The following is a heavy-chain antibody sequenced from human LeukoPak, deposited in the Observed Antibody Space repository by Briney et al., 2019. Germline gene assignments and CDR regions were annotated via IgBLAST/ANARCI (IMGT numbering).Heavy chain of an antibody. Sequence: GESLKISCKGSGYTFNTYWIGWVRQMPGKGLEWMGIINPSDSDTTYSPSFQGQVTISADKSISTAYLQWSSLKASDTAMYYCARLPDADAFDIWGQGTMVTVSS. CDR3: ARLPDADAFDI. J-gene: IGHJ3*02. V-gene: IGHV5-51*01. CDR1: GYTFNTYW. CDR2: INPSDSDT. D-gene: IGHD1-14*01.